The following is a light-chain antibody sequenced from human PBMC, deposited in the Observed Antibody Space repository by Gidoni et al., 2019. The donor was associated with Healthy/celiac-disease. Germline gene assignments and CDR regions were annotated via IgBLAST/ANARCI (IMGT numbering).Light chain of an antibody. J-gene: IGKJ4*01. Sequence: DIHMTQSPSSLSASVGDRVTITCQASQDISNYLNWYQQKPGKAPKLLIYDASNLETGVPSRFSGSGSGTDFSFSISSLQPEDIATYYCQQYDTLPPTFGGGTKVEIK. V-gene: IGKV1-33*01. CDR2: DAS. CDR3: QQYDTLPPT. CDR1: QDISNY.